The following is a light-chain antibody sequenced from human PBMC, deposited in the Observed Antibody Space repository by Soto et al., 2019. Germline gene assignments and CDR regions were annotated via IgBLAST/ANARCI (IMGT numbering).Light chain of an antibody. CDR1: QSVSSSS. V-gene: IGKV3-20*01. CDR3: QQYGSSPWT. J-gene: IGKJ1*01. CDR2: GTS. Sequence: EIVLTQSPGTLSLSPGERATLSCSASQSVSSSSLAWYQQKPGRAPRLLIFGTSTKATGIPDRFSGSGSGTDFTLTVSGLEPEDFAVYYCQQYGSSPWTFGQGIKVEIK.